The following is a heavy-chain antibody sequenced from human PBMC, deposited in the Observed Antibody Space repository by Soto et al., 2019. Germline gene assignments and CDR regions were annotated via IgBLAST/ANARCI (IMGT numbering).Heavy chain of an antibody. Sequence: QVQLQESGPGLVKPSQTLSLTCTVSGYFISSGVYYWSWIRQHPGKGLEWIGYIYYSGSTYYNPSLXXRXTRXVDTSKNQFSLKLSSVTAADTAVYYCARRRGSFDSWGQGTLVTVSS. CDR3: ARRRGSFDS. J-gene: IGHJ4*02. CDR1: GYFISSGVYY. CDR2: IYYSGST. V-gene: IGHV4-31*03. D-gene: IGHD3-10*01.